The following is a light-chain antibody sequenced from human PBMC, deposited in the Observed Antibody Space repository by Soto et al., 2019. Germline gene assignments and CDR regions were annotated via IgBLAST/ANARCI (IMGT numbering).Light chain of an antibody. CDR2: AAS. CDR1: QSISNY. CDR3: QQTYSTPIT. J-gene: IGKJ5*01. Sequence: DIQMTQSPSSLSASVGDRVTIVCRASQSISNYLNWYQQRPGKAPKLLIYAASSLQSGLPSRFSGSGSRTDFTLTISSLQPEDFVTYYCQQTYSTPITFGQGTRLEIK. V-gene: IGKV1-39*01.